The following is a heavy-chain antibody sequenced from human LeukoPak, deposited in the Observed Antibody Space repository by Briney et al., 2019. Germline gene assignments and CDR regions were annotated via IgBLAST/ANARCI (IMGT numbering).Heavy chain of an antibody. V-gene: IGHV3-48*04. CDR3: AKIARGYSYGLAY. CDR2: ISSSSSTI. Sequence: GGSLRLSCAASGFTFSSYSMNWVRQAPGKGLEWVSYISSSSSTIYYADSVKGRFTISRDNAKNSLYLQMNSLRAEDTAVYYCAKIARGYSYGLAYWGQGTLVTVSS. CDR1: GFTFSSYS. D-gene: IGHD5-18*01. J-gene: IGHJ4*02.